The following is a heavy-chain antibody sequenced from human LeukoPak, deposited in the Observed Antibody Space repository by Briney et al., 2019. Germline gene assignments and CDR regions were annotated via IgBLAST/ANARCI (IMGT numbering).Heavy chain of an antibody. D-gene: IGHD6-13*01. V-gene: IGHV3-53*01. CDR1: GFTVSSNY. CDR3: ARDLAAGGTYPHY. CDR2: IYSDGST. J-gene: IGHJ4*02. Sequence: GGSLRLSCAASGFTVSSNYMSWVRQAPGKGPEWVSVIYSDGSTYYANSVRGRFTISRDTSKNTLYLQMNSLRTEDTAVYYCARDLAAGGTYPHYWGQGTLVSVSS.